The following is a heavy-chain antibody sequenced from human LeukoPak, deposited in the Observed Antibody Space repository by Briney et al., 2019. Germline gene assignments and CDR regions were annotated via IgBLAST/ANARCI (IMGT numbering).Heavy chain of an antibody. V-gene: IGHV3-23*01. CDR3: ALNGREVPSGAFDI. D-gene: IGHD3-16*02. CDR1: GFTFSNYA. Sequence: PGGSLRLSCAASGFTFSNYAMSWVRQAPGKGLEWVSAIGGSGGSTYYADSVKGRFTISRDNSKNTLYLQMNSLRAEDTAVYYCALNGREVPSGAFDIWGQGTMVTVSS. CDR2: IGGSGGST. J-gene: IGHJ3*02.